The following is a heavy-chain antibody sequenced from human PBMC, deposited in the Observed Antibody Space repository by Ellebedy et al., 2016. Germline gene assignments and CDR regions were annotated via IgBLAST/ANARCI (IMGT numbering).Heavy chain of an antibody. J-gene: IGHJ4*02. D-gene: IGHD2-8*01. V-gene: IGHV3-30-3*01. CDR2: ISYDGSNK. CDR3: ASIVLTTFGNDY. CDR1: GFTFSSYA. Sequence: GGSLRLSCAASGFTFSSYAMHRVRRAPGKGLEWVAVISYDGSNKYYADSVKGRFTISRDNSKNTLYLQMNSLRAEDTAVYYCASIVLTTFGNDYWGQGTLVTVSS.